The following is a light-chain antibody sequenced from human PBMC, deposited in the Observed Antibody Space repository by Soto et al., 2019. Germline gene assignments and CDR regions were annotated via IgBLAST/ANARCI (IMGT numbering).Light chain of an antibody. J-gene: IGLJ2*01. Sequence: QSALTQPASVSGSPGQSITISCTGTSDNVGGYNYVSWYQQHPGKAPKLMIYDVSNRPSGVSNRFSGSKSGNTASLTISGLQAEDEADYYCSSYTSSSTLVVFGGGTKLTAL. V-gene: IGLV2-14*01. CDR2: DVS. CDR3: SSYTSSSTLVV. CDR1: SDNVGGYNY.